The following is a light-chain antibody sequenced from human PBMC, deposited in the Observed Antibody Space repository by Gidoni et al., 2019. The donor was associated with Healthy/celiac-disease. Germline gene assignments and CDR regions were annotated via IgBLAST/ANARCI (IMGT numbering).Light chain of an antibody. CDR3: QVWDSSSDHYV. CDR2: DDS. Sequence: SSVLPHPPPLSASPGQTARITCGGNNIGSKSVHWYQQKPGQAPVLVVYDDSDRPSGIPERLSGSNSGNTATLTMSRVEAGDEADYYCQVWDSSSDHYVFGTGTKVTVL. V-gene: IGLV3-21*02. J-gene: IGLJ1*01. CDR1: NIGSKS.